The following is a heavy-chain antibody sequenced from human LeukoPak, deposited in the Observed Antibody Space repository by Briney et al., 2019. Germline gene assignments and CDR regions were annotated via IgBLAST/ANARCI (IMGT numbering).Heavy chain of an antibody. CDR2: ISGDGGST. CDR3: AKDKRAAMVGYAFDI. Sequence: GGSLRLSCAASGFPFSDSWMDWVRQAPGKGLEWVSLISGDGGSTYYADSVKGRFTISRDNSKNSLYLQMNSLRTEDTALYYCAKDKRAAMVGYAFDIWGQGTMVTVSS. CDR1: GFPFSDSW. D-gene: IGHD5-18*01. J-gene: IGHJ3*02. V-gene: IGHV3-43*02.